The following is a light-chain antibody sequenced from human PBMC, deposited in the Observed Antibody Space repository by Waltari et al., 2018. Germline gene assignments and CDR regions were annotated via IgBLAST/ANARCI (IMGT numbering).Light chain of an antibody. CDR2: EVT. CDR3: SSYAGSNMVV. Sequence: QSALTQPPSASGSPGQSVTISCTGTSSDVGGYSYVSCYQQSPGTAPKLIIYEVTKRPSGVPERFSGSKSGNTASLTVSGLQAEDEADYYCSSYAGSNMVVFGGGTKLTVL. V-gene: IGLV2-8*01. CDR1: SSDVGGYSY. J-gene: IGLJ3*02.